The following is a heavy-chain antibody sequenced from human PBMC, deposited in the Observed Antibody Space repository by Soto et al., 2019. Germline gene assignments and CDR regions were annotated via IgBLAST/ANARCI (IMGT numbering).Heavy chain of an antibody. CDR1: GFTFGDYA. V-gene: IGHV3-49*03. CDR2: IRSKAYGGTT. J-gene: IGHJ3*01. D-gene: IGHD6-6*01. CDR3: TRDKIQAGRPSSPDTNAFDF. Sequence: PGGSLRLSCTASGFTFGDYAMSWFRQAPGKGLEWVGFIRSKAYGGTTEYAASVKGRFTISRDDSKSIAYLQMNSLKTEDTAVYYCTRDKIQAGRPSSPDTNAFDFWGQGTMVTVSS.